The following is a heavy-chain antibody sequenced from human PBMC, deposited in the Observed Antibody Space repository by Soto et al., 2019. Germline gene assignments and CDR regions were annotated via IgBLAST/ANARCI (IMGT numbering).Heavy chain of an antibody. CDR3: ARDLQTYIAVAPYDAFDI. CDR2: ISYDGSNK. D-gene: IGHD6-19*01. J-gene: IGHJ3*02. CDR1: GFTFSSYS. Sequence: GGSLRLSCAASGFTFSSYSMNWVRQAPGKGLEWVAVISYDGSNKYYADSVKGRFTISRDNSKNTLYLQMNSLRAEDTAVYYCARDLQTYIAVAPYDAFDIWGQGTMVTV. V-gene: IGHV3-30*03.